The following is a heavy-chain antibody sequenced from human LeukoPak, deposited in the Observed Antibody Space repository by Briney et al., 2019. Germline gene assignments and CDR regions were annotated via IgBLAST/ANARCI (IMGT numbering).Heavy chain of an antibody. J-gene: IGHJ6*03. V-gene: IGHV3-23*01. Sequence: PGGSLRLSCAASGFTFGNYAMSWVRQAPGKGLEWVSAISGSGGSTYYADSVKGRFSISRDNSKNTLYLQMNRLRAEDTAKYYCAKHYGYYYYYMDVWGKGTTVTVSS. CDR1: GFTFGNYA. CDR3: AKHYGYYYYYMDV. D-gene: IGHD4-17*01. CDR2: ISGSGGST.